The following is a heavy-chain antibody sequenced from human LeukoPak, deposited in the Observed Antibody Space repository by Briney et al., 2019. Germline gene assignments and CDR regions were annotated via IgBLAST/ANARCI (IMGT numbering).Heavy chain of an antibody. Sequence: SVKVSCKASGGTFSSYAISWVRQAPGQGLEWMGRIIPILGIANYAQKFQGRVTITADKSTSTAYKELSSLRSEDTAVYYCARIPVSSSSLVFGDYWGQGTLVTVSS. CDR3: ARIPVSSSSLVFGDY. CDR2: IIPILGIA. J-gene: IGHJ4*02. V-gene: IGHV1-69*04. D-gene: IGHD6-6*01. CDR1: GGTFSSYA.